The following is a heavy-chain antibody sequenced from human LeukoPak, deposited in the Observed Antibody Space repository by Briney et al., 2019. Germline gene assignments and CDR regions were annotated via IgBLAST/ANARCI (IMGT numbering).Heavy chain of an antibody. CDR1: GYTFSDYA. Sequence: PGRSLRLSCAASGYTFSDYAMHWVRQAPGKGLEWVALISYDGSNKYYADSVKGRFTISRDNSKNTLYLQMNSLRPEDTAVHYCARARVTTGTTRIAFDIGGQGTMVTVSS. CDR2: ISYDGSNK. CDR3: ARARVTTGTTRIAFDI. D-gene: IGHD1-1*01. V-gene: IGHV3-30-3*01. J-gene: IGHJ3*02.